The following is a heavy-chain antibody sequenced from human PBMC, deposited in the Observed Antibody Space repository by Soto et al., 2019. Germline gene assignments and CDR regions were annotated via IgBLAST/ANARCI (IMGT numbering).Heavy chain of an antibody. J-gene: IGHJ4*02. CDR3: ARGRGIRVVPAAIRSFDY. V-gene: IGHV4-34*01. CDR2: MNHSGST. CDR1: GGYFSGYY. Sequence: PSETLSLPGAAYGGYFSGYYWSWIRQPPGKGLEWIGEMNHSGSTNYNPSLKSRVTISVDTSKNQFSLKLNSVTAADTAVYYCARGRGIRVVPAAIRSFDYRGGGSLVTVSS. D-gene: IGHD2-2*02.